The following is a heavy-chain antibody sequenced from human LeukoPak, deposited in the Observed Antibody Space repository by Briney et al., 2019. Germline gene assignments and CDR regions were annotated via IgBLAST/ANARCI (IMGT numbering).Heavy chain of an antibody. V-gene: IGHV3-74*01. CDR1: GFTFSSYW. J-gene: IGHJ4*02. Sequence: GGSLRLSCAASGFTFSSYWMHWVRQAPGKGLVWVSRINSDGSSTSYADSVKGRFTISRDNAKNTLYLQMNSLKAEDTAVYYCARGDYYGSGSYGGLFYWGQGTLVTVSS. CDR2: INSDGSST. D-gene: IGHD3-10*01. CDR3: ARGDYYGSGSYGGLFY.